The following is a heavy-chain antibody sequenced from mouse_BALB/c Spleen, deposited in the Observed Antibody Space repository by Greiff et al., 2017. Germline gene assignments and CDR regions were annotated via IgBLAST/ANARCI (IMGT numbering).Heavy chain of an antibody. Sequence: QVPLQQSGPGLVAPPQSLSITCPVPGFSLTSYDISWIRQPPGKGLEWLGVIWTGGGTNYNSAFMSRLSISKDNSKSQVFLKMNSLQTDDTAIYYCVYAMDYWGQGTSVTVSS. CDR1: GFSLTSYD. CDR2: IWTGGGT. CDR3: VYAMDY. J-gene: IGHJ4*01. V-gene: IGHV2-9-2*01.